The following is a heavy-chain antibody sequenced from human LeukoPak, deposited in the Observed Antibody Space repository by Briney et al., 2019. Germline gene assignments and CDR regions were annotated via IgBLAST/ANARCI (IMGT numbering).Heavy chain of an antibody. Sequence: GASVKVSCKASGYTFTSYGISWVRQAPGQGLEWMGWISAYNGNTNYAQKLQGRVTMTTNTSTSTAYMELRSLRSDDTAVYYCARGVYYDYVWGSYRSYYFDYWGQGTLVTVSS. CDR2: ISAYNGNT. V-gene: IGHV1-18*01. J-gene: IGHJ4*02. CDR3: ARGVYYDYVWGSYRSYYFDY. CDR1: GYTFTSYG. D-gene: IGHD3-16*02.